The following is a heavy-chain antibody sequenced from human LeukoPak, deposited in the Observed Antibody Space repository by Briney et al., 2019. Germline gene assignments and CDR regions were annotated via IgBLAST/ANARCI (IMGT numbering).Heavy chain of an antibody. D-gene: IGHD4-17*01. CDR1: GFTFDDYG. Sequence: PGGSLRLSCAASGFTFDDYGMSWVRQAPGKGLEWVSGINWNGGSTGYADSVKGRFTISRDNAKNSLYLQMNSLRAEDTALYYCAREESLTVTDYYYGMDVWGQGTTVTVSS. CDR2: INWNGGST. J-gene: IGHJ6*02. CDR3: AREESLTVTDYYYGMDV. V-gene: IGHV3-20*04.